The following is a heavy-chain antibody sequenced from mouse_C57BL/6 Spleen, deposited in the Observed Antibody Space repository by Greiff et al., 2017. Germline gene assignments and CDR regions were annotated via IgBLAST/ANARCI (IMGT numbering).Heavy chain of an antibody. CDR2: IYPGSGST. J-gene: IGHJ3*01. CDR1: GYTFTSYW. V-gene: IGHV1-55*01. D-gene: IGHD3-3*01. CDR3: ARWGLGEPWFAD. Sequence: QVQLQQPGAELVKPGASVKMSCKASGYTFTSYWITWVKQRPGQGLEWIGDIYPGSGSTNYNEKFKSKATLTVDTSSSTAYMQLSSLTSEDSAVYYCARWGLGEPWFADWGQGTLVTVSA.